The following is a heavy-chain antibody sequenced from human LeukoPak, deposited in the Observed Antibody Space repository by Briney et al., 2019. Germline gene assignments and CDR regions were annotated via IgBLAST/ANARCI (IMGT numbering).Heavy chain of an antibody. CDR2: IYYTVTT. J-gene: IGHJ5*02. V-gene: IGHV4-39*06. CDR1: GGSINSSNYY. CDR3: TRPSPPCYCDH. Sequence: SETLSLTCTVSGGSINSSNYYWAWVRQPPGKGPECLSCIYYTVTTYYNPSLQTRVTMSIDTSQYQSALRLNSAPAAATAVYYCTRPSPPCYCDHWGQGLLVTVSS. D-gene: IGHD2-8*02.